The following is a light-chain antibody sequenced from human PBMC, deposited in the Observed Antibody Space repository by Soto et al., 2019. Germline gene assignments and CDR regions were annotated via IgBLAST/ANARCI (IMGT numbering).Light chain of an antibody. CDR2: EVS. V-gene: IGLV2-14*01. CDR1: SSDVGSYNY. CDR3: LSYTSSSTYV. J-gene: IGLJ1*01. Sequence: SVLTQPASVSGSPGQSITISCTGTSSDVGSYNYVSWYQQHPGKAPKLMIYEVSNRPSGVSNRFSGSKSGNTASLTISGLQADDEADYYCLSYTSSSTYVFGTGTKV.